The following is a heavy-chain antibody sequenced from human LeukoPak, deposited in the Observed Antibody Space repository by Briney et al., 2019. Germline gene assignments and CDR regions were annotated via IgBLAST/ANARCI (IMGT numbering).Heavy chain of an antibody. Sequence: PGRSLRLSCAASGFTFNSHGMHWVRQAPGQGLEWVALIWYDGGNKYYVESVKGRFTISRDNSMSTLYLQMDSLRAEDTAVYYCARANYYSSGSYYGMDVWGQGTTVTVSS. CDR2: IWYDGGNK. D-gene: IGHD3-10*01. V-gene: IGHV3-33*01. CDR1: GFTFNSHG. CDR3: ARANYYSSGSYYGMDV. J-gene: IGHJ6*02.